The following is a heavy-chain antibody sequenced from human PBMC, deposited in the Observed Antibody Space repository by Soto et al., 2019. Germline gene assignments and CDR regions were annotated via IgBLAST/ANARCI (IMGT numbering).Heavy chain of an antibody. J-gene: IGHJ6*02. D-gene: IGHD3-3*01. Sequence: PGGSLRLSCAASGFTFSSYAMHWVRQAPGKGLEWVAVISYDGSNKYYADSVKGRFTISRDNSKNTLYLQVNSLRAEDTAVYYCARSYYDFWSGYSYYYYYGMDVWGQGTTVTVSS. CDR3: ARSYYDFWSGYSYYYYYGMDV. CDR2: ISYDGSNK. CDR1: GFTFSSYA. V-gene: IGHV3-30-3*01.